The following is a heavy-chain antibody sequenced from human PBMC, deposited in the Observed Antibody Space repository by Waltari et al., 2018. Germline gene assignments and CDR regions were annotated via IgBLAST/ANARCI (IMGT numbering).Heavy chain of an antibody. Sequence: QVQLVESGGGVVQPGRSLRLSCTASGFTFSSYGMLWVRQAPGKGLEWVASIWYDGTNKNYADSVRGRFTISRDNSKNTLYLQMNSLRVEDTAVYYCARGIADDWGQGTLVTVSS. J-gene: IGHJ4*02. V-gene: IGHV3-33*01. CDR3: ARGIADD. D-gene: IGHD6-13*01. CDR1: GFTFSSYG. CDR2: IWYDGTNK.